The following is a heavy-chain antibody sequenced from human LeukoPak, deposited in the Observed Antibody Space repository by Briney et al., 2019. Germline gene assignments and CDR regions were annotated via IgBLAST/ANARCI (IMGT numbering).Heavy chain of an antibody. V-gene: IGHV3-30*01. CDR2: ISYDGSNK. D-gene: IGHD3-10*01. CDR3: ARCKLKRGSGSYWENYYYYYMDV. J-gene: IGHJ6*03. CDR1: GFTFSSYA. Sequence: GRSLRLSCAASGFTFSSYAMHWVRQAPGKGLEWVAVISYDGSNKYYADSVKGRFTISRDNSKNTLYLQMNSLRAEDTAVYYCARCKLKRGSGSYWENYYYYYMDVWGKGTTVTVSS.